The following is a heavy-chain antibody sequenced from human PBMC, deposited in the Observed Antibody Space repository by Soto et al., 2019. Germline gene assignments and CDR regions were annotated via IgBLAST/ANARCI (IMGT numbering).Heavy chain of an antibody. V-gene: IGHV3-21*01. CDR2: ISSSSSYI. D-gene: IGHD4-17*01. Sequence: EVQLLESGGGLVQPGGSLRLSCAASGFTFSTYAMSWVRQAPGKGLEWVSSISSSSSYIYYADSVKGRFTISRDNAKNSLYLQMNSLRAEDTAVYYCARGSNGDYVDYFDYWGQGTLVTVSS. J-gene: IGHJ4*02. CDR1: GFTFSTYA. CDR3: ARGSNGDYVDYFDY.